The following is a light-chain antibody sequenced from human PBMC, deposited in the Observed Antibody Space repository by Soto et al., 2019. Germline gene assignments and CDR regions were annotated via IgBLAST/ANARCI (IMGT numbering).Light chain of an antibody. V-gene: IGLV7-46*01. CDR2: DTS. CDR1: TGAVTSGHY. CDR3: WLSQSGARSGV. Sequence: QAVVTQAPSLTVSPGGTVTLTCGSSTGAVTSGHYPYWFQQKPGQAPRTLIYDTSNKHSWTPARFSGSLLGGKAALTLSGAQPEDEAEYYCWLSQSGARSGVFGTGTKVTVL. J-gene: IGLJ1*01.